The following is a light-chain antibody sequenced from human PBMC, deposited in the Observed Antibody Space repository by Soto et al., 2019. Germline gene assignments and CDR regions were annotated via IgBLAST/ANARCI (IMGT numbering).Light chain of an antibody. J-gene: IGKJ1*01. V-gene: IGKV3-20*01. CDR1: QSVSSSY. CDR3: QQYSSPRT. CDR2: GAS. Sequence: EIVLTQSPGTLSLSPGERATLSCRASQSVSSSYLAWYQQKPGQAPRLLIYGASIRATGIPDRFSGSGSGTDFTLTISRLEPEDFAVYYCQQYSSPRTFGQGTKVEIK.